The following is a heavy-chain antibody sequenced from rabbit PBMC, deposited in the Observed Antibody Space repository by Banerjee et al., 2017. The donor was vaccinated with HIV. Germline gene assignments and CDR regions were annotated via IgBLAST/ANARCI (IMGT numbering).Heavy chain of an antibody. CDR1: GFSFSNKYV. D-gene: IGHD4-1*01. CDR2: INTSSGNT. V-gene: IGHV1S45*01. CDR3: ARDLAGAIGWNFNL. J-gene: IGHJ4*01. Sequence: QEQLEESGGDLVKPEGSLTLTCTASGFSFSNKYVMCWVRQAPGKGLEWIACINTSSGNTVYATWAKGRFTISKTSSTTVALQMTSLTAADTATYFCARDLAGAIGWNFNLWGQGTLVTVS.